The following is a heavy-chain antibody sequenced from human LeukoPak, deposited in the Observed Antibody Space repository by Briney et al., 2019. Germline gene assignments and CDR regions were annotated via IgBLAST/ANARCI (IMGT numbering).Heavy chain of an antibody. CDR1: GGSITSSGAY. CDR2: VYYGGDT. V-gene: IGHV4-39*01. CDR3: ARLFSSGWPYFYGLDA. D-gene: IGHD6-19*01. Sequence: SETLSLTCTVSGGSITSSGAYWGWVRQPPGKGLEWVGCVYYGGDTYYNPSLKSRVTISVDTSKNQFSLSLSSVTAADTALYYCARLFSSGWPYFYGLDAWGQGTTVTVSS. J-gene: IGHJ6*02.